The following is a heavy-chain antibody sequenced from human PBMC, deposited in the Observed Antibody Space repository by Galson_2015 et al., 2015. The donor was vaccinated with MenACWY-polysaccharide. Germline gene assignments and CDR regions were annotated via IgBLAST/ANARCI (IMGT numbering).Heavy chain of an antibody. Sequence: SLRLSCAASGFTSSSYAMHWVRQAPGKGLEWVAVISYDGTNKYYADSVKGRFTISRDNSEKTKYLQMNSPGAEDTAVYYCATDYCDRTTCYGIDVWGQGTTVTVSS. CDR2: ISYDGTNK. CDR1: GFTSSSYA. CDR3: ATDYCDRTTCYGIDV. J-gene: IGHJ6*02. V-gene: IGHV3-30-3*01. D-gene: IGHD2-2*01.